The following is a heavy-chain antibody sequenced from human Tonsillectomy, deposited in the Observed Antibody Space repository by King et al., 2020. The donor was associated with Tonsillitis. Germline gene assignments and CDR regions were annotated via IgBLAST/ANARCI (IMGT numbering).Heavy chain of an antibody. J-gene: IGHJ4*02. CDR1: GFTFNSYS. V-gene: IGHV3-48*01. Sequence: QLVQSGGGLVQPGGSLRLSCTASGFTFNSYSMHWVRQAPGKGLEWLSYNCIRSSNIFYADSVRGRFTIARDNAENSLRLQMNSLSAEDTAVYYCARDQHYALDYWGQGTLVTVSS. D-gene: IGHD2-2*01. CDR3: ARDQHYALDY. CDR2: NCIRSSNI.